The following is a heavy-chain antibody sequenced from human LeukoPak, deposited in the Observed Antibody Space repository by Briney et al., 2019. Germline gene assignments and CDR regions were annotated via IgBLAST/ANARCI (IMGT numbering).Heavy chain of an antibody. CDR1: GFTFSSYW. CDR3: ARWNNDWEFDY. J-gene: IGHJ4*02. V-gene: IGHV3-7*05. Sequence: GGSLRLSCAASGFTFSSYWMTWVRQAPGKGLEWVAHIKEDGSEQYYVDSMKGRFTISRDNARNSLSLQMNSLRAEDTAVYYCARWNNDWEFDYWGQGTLVSVFS. D-gene: IGHD1/OR15-1a*01. CDR2: IKEDGSEQ.